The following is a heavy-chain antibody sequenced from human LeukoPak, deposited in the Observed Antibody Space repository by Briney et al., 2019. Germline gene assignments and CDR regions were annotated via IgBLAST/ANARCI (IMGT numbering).Heavy chain of an antibody. Sequence: PGGSLRLSCAASGFTFSSYAMHWVRQAPGKGLEWVAVISYDGSNKYYADSVKGRFTISRDNSKNTLYLQMNSLRAEDTAVYYCASNLGARNAFDIWGQGTMVTVSS. D-gene: IGHD1-1*01. J-gene: IGHJ3*02. V-gene: IGHV3-30-3*01. CDR3: ASNLGARNAFDI. CDR1: GFTFSSYA. CDR2: ISYDGSNK.